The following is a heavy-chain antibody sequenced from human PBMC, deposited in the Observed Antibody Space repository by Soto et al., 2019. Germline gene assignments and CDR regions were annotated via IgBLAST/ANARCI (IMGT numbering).Heavy chain of an antibody. J-gene: IGHJ5*02. D-gene: IGHD1-26*01. CDR1: GGSISSYY. CDR3: ARDQGGSYLYNWFDP. V-gene: IGHV4-30-4*01. Sequence: SETLSLTCTVSGGSISSYYWSWIRQPPGKGLEWIGYIYYSGSTYYNPSLKSRVTISVDTSKNQFSLKLSSVTAADTAVYYCARDQGGSYLYNWFDPWGQGTLVTVSS. CDR2: IYYSGST.